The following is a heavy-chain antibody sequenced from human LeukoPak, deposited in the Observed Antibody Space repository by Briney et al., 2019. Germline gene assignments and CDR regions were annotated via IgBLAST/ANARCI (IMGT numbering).Heavy chain of an antibody. D-gene: IGHD3-3*01. V-gene: IGHV3-33*01. J-gene: IGHJ4*02. Sequence: PGGSLRLSCAASGFTFSSYGMHWVRKAPGKGLEWVAVIWYDGSNKYYADSVKGRFTISRDNSKNTLYLQMNSLRAEDTAVYYCARDPLYDFWSGLFDYWGQGTLVTVSS. CDR2: IWYDGSNK. CDR1: GFTFSSYG. CDR3: ARDPLYDFWSGLFDY.